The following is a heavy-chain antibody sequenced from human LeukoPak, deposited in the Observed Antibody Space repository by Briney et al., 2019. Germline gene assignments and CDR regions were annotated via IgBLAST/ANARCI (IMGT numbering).Heavy chain of an antibody. CDR1: GGSISSGSYY. Sequence: TLSLTCTVSGGSISSGSYYWSWIRQPAGKGLEWIGRIYTSGSTNYNPSLKSRVTISVGTSKNQFSLKLSSVTAADTAVYYCARYSGRSTYYDFWSGSWGQGTLVTVSS. J-gene: IGHJ5*02. D-gene: IGHD3-3*01. V-gene: IGHV4-61*02. CDR2: IYTSGST. CDR3: ARYSGRSTYYDFWSGS.